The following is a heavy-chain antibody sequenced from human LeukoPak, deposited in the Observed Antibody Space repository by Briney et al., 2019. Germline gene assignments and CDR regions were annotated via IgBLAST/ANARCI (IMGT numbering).Heavy chain of an antibody. CDR2: ISGGSVTI. Sequence: GGSLRLSCAASGFTFNTYSMNWVRQAPGKGLEWVSYISGGSVTIYYADSVKGRFTITRDNAENSLFLQMNSLRAEDTAVYYCAKDKDYGDRAYYFDYWGQGTLVSVSS. D-gene: IGHD3-16*01. CDR1: GFTFNTYS. CDR3: AKDKDYGDRAYYFDY. J-gene: IGHJ4*02. V-gene: IGHV3-48*01.